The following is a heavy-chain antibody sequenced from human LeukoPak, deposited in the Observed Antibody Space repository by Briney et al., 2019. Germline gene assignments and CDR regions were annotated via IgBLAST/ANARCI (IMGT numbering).Heavy chain of an antibody. V-gene: IGHV1-2*02. Sequence: ASVKVSCKASGYTFTGYYMHWVRQAPGQGLEWMGWISPNSGGTNYAQKFQGRVTMTRDTSISTAYMELSRLRSDDTAVYYCARAHREMATIDNWFDPWGQGTLVTVSS. CDR1: GYTFTGYY. CDR2: ISPNSGGT. J-gene: IGHJ5*02. CDR3: ARAHREMATIDNWFDP. D-gene: IGHD5-24*01.